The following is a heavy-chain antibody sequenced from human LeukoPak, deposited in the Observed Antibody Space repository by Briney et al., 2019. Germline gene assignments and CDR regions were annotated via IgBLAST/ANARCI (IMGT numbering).Heavy chain of an antibody. V-gene: IGHV1-69*01. CDR1: GGTFSSYA. CDR2: IIPIFGTA. Sequence: GSSVKVSCEASGGTFSSYAISWVRQAPGQGLEWMGGIIPIFGTANYAQKFQGRVTITADESTSTAYMELSSLRSEDTAVYYCARGDSGYYPFDYWGQGTLVTVSS. J-gene: IGHJ4*02. CDR3: ARGDSGYYPFDY. D-gene: IGHD3-22*01.